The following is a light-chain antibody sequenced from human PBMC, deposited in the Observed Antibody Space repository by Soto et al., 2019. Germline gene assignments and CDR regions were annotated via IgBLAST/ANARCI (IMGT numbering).Light chain of an antibody. V-gene: IGKV3-15*01. CDR1: QSISTN. J-gene: IGKJ1*01. Sequence: EIVMTQSPATLSVSPGERVTLSCRASQSISTNLAWYQQKPGQAPSPLIYGASTRATGIPARFSGSGSGTEFTVTISSLQSEDFAVYYCQQYNDWPRTFGHGTKVEI. CDR2: GAS. CDR3: QQYNDWPRT.